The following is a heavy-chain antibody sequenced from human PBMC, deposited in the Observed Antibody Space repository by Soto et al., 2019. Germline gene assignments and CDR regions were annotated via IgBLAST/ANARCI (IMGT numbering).Heavy chain of an antibody. CDR1: GFTFSSYG. V-gene: IGHV3-33*01. J-gene: IGHJ5*02. Sequence: GGSLRLSCAASGFTFSSYGMHWVRQAPGKGLEWVAVIWYDGSNKYYADYVKGRFTISRDNSKNTMYLQMNSLRAYDTAVYYFAIVHPLAYCGGDCYPNLFDPWGQGTLVTVSS. D-gene: IGHD2-21*02. CDR3: AIVHPLAYCGGDCYPNLFDP. CDR2: IWYDGSNK.